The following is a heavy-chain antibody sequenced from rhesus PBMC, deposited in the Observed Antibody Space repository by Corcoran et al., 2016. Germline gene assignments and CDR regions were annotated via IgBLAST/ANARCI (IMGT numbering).Heavy chain of an antibody. D-gene: IGHD4-23*01. CDR1: GGSISSYYY. J-gene: IGHJ4*01. Sequence: QVQLQESGPGLVKPSETLSLTCAVSGGSISSYYYWSWIRPPTGKGLVWIGSIYGSGRSNYLNPSLESRVTLSVDTSKNQFSLKLSSVTAAYTAVYYCASDQRMNTVTQFDYWGQGVLVTVSS. CDR3: ASDQRMNTVTQFDY. CDR2: IYGSGRSN. V-gene: IGHV4S14*01.